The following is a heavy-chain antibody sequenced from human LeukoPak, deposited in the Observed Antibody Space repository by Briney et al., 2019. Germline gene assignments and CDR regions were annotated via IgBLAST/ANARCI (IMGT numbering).Heavy chain of an antibody. CDR1: GFTLSSYG. CDR2: IRYDGSNK. CDR3: AKPPSSSSPYYYYYYMDV. V-gene: IGHV3-30*02. D-gene: IGHD6-6*01. Sequence: GGSLRLSCAASGFTLSSYGMHWVRQAPGKGLEWVAFIRYDGSNKYYADSVKGRFTISRDNSKNTLYLQMNSLRAEDTAVYYCAKPPSSSSPYYYYYYMDVWGKGTTVTVSS. J-gene: IGHJ6*03.